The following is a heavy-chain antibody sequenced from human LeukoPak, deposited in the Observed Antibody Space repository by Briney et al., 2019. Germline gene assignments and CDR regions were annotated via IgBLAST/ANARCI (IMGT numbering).Heavy chain of an antibody. CDR1: ALTLSTYV. CDR3: AKGGHGSGAYLKVEAFDV. CDR2: LSNDGHKE. D-gene: IGHD3-10*01. V-gene: IGHV3-30*18. J-gene: IGHJ3*01. Sequence: PGGSLRLSCSASALTLSTYVIHWVRHAPGKGLEWVALLSNDGHKEHYADSVKGRFTISRDSSKNALYLQMNSLRPEDTAVYYCAKGGHGSGAYLKVEAFDVWGHGTMVTVSS.